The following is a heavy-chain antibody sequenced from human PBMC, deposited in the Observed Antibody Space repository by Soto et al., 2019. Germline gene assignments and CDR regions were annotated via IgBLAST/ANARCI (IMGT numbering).Heavy chain of an antibody. CDR1: GDSVSSCSAA. D-gene: IGHD3-10*01. CDR3: VRDRYSSSGWFDP. CDR2: TYYRSRFFS. J-gene: IGHJ5*02. V-gene: IGHV6-1*01. Sequence: QTLSLTCAISGDSVSSCSAAWNWIRQSPSGGLEWLGRTYYRSRFFSDYAESVKSRIIINPDTSKNQFSLQLKSVTPEDTAVYYCVRDRYSSSGWFDPWGQGTPVNVSS.